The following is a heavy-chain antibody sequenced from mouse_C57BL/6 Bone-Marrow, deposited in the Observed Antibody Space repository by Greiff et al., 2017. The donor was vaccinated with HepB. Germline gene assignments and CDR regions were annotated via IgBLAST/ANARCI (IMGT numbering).Heavy chain of an antibody. CDR1: GYTFTSYD. CDR2: IYPRDGST. V-gene: IGHV1-85*01. Sequence: LVESGPELVKPGASVKLSCKASGYTFTSYDINWVKQRPGQGLEWIGWIYPRDGSTKYNEKFKGKATLTVDTSSSTAYMELHSLTSEDSAVYFCARYGGGYYLDYWGQGTTLTVSS. CDR3: ARYGGGYYLDY. D-gene: IGHD1-1*02. J-gene: IGHJ2*01.